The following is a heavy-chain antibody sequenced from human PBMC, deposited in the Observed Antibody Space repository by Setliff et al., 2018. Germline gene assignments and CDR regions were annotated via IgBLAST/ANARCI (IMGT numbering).Heavy chain of an antibody. Sequence: ASVKVSCKASGYTFTSYDINWVRQATGQGLEWMGWMNPNSGNTGYAQKFQGRVTMTRNTSISTAYMERSSLRSEDTAVYYCARRRSSSWYRPYYGMDVWGQVTTVTVSS. CDR1: GYTFTSYD. J-gene: IGHJ6*02. D-gene: IGHD6-13*01. CDR3: ARRRSSSWYRPYYGMDV. V-gene: IGHV1-8*02. CDR2: MNPNSGNT.